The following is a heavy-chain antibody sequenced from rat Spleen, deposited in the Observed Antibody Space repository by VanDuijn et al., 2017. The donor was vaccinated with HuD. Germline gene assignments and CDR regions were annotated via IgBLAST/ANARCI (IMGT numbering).Heavy chain of an antibody. J-gene: IGHJ2*01. CDR2: ISYDGTST. CDR3: ARTTYDYFDY. D-gene: IGHD2-1*01. CDR1: GFIFSRSA. V-gene: IGHV5-29*01. Sequence: EVKLVESGGGLVQPGRSLKLSCAASGFIFSRSAMAWVRQAPTKGLEWVATISYDGTSTYYRDSVKGRYTISRDNAKSTLYLQMNSLRSEDTAAYYCARTTYDYFDYWGQGVMVTVSS.